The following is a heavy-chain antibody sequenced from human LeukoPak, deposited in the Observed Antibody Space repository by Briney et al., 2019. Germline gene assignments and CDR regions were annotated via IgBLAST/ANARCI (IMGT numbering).Heavy chain of an antibody. CDR2: INHSGST. Sequence: SETLSLTCAVYGGSFSGYYWSWIRQPPGKGLEWIGEINHSGSTNYNPSLTSRGTISVDTSKNQFSLKLSSVTAADTAVYYCARGPSPDYWGQGTLVTVSS. V-gene: IGHV4-34*01. CDR1: GGSFSGYY. CDR3: ARGPSPDY. J-gene: IGHJ4*02.